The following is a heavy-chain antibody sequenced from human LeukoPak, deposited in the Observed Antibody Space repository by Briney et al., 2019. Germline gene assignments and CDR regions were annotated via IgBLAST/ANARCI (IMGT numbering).Heavy chain of an antibody. CDR1: GFTFSSYA. CDR3: ARVGYCSSTSCYSGYFDY. V-gene: IGHV3-23*01. D-gene: IGHD2-2*02. J-gene: IGHJ4*02. CDR2: ISGSGGST. Sequence: GGSLRLSCAASGFTFSSYAMSWVRQAPGKGLEWVSAISGSGGSTYYADSVKGRFTISRDNSKNTLYLQMNSLRAEDTAVYYCARVGYCSSTSCYSGYFDYWGQGTLVTVSS.